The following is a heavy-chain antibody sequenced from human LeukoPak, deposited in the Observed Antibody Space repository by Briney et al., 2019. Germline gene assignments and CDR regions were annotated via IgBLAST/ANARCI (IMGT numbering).Heavy chain of an antibody. CDR3: ATDPNPYSTPSAYFDF. Sequence: GASVKVSCKASGGNFRNYGFHWVRQAPGQGLEWMGGMLPIFGTANYAQKFQGRVTITADESSNTASLDLSSLTSEDTAVYYCATDPNPYSTPSAYFDFWGQGTLVTVSS. J-gene: IGHJ4*02. V-gene: IGHV1-69*13. CDR1: GGNFRNYG. CDR2: MLPIFGTA. D-gene: IGHD6-13*01.